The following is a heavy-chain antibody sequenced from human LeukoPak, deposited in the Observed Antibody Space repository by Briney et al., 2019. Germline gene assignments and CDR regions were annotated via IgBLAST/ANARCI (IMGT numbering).Heavy chain of an antibody. J-gene: IGHJ4*02. CDR2: ISSSSSYI. Sequence: GGSLRLSCAASGFTFSSYSMNWVRQAPGQGLEWVSSISSSSSYIYYADSVRGRFTISRDVSKNTVYLQMNSLRVDDTAIYYCATGTTVTTAFDNWGQGTLVTVSS. CDR1: GFTFSSYS. CDR3: ATGTTVTTAFDN. V-gene: IGHV3-21*01. D-gene: IGHD4-17*01.